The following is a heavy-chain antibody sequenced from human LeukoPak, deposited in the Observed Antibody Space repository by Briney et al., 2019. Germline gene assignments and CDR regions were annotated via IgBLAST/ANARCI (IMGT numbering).Heavy chain of an antibody. CDR3: ARRGGPGYYYYMDV. CDR1: GGSFSGYY. CDR2: INHSGST. D-gene: IGHD3-10*01. Sequence: PSETLSLTCAVYGGSFSGYYWSWTRQPPGKGLEWIGEINHSGSTNYNPSLKSRVTISVDTSKNQFSLKLSSATAADTAVYYCARRGGPGYYYYMDVWGKGTTVTVSS. J-gene: IGHJ6*03. V-gene: IGHV4-34*01.